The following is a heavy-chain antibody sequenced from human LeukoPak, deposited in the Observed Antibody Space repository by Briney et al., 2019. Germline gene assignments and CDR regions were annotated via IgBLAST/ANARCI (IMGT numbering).Heavy chain of an antibody. J-gene: IGHJ4*02. CDR2: IYSGGSA. CDR3: ARGSSGSYYGFDC. D-gene: IGHD1-26*01. CDR1: GFTVSSKY. V-gene: IGHV3-66*02. Sequence: GGSLRLSCAASGFTVSSKYMSWVRQAPGKGLEWVSVIYSGGSAYYADSVKGRFTISRDNSKNTLYLQMNSLRPEDTAVYYCARGSSGSYYGFDCWGQGTLVTISS.